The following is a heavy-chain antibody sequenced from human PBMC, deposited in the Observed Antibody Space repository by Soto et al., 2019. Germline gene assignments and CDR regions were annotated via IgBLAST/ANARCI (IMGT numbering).Heavy chain of an antibody. CDR3: ARSIGGSSYYPPDY. J-gene: IGHJ4*02. D-gene: IGHD2-15*01. V-gene: IGHV3-30*03. Sequence: GGSLGLSCATSGFIFSTYGMQWVRQSPGEGLEWVAVMANDGSYQYYADSVKGRFTISRDNSKNTLYLQMDSLRREDTAVYYCARSIGGSSYYPPDYWGQGTLVTVSS. CDR1: GFIFSTYG. CDR2: MANDGSYQ.